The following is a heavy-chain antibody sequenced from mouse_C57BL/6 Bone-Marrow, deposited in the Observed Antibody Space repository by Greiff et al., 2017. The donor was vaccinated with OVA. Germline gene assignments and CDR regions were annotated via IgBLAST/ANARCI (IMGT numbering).Heavy chain of an antibody. V-gene: IGHV1-62-2*01. CDR1: GYTFTEYT. CDR3: ARHEGGGWLLPYAMDY. Sequence: VQLQQSGAELVKPGASVKLSCKASGYTFTEYTIHWVKRRSGQGLEWIGWFYPGSGSIKYNEKFKDKATLTADKSSSTVYMELSRLTSEDSAVYFGARHEGGGWLLPYAMDYWGQGTSVTVSS. D-gene: IGHD2-3*01. CDR2: FYPGSGSI. J-gene: IGHJ4*01.